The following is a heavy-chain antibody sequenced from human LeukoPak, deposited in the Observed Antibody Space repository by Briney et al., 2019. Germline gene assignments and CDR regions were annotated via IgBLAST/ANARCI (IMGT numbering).Heavy chain of an antibody. J-gene: IGHJ4*02. V-gene: IGHV5-51*01. Sequence: GESLQISCQGSGYSFTSYWIGWVRQMPGKGLEWMGIIYPGDSDTRYSPSFQGQVTISADKSISTAYLQWSSLKASDTAMYYCARHGESYSSSWPLIDYWGQGTLVTVSS. CDR2: IYPGDSDT. CDR1: GYSFTSYW. D-gene: IGHD6-13*01. CDR3: ARHGESYSSSWPLIDY.